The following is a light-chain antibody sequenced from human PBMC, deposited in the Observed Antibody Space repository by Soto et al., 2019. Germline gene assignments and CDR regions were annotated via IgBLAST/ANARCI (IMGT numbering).Light chain of an antibody. CDR1: QSVKTK. Sequence: EIVMTQSPDTLSVSPGERASLSCRASQSVKTKLAWYQKKPGQPPRLLIYGASIRATGIPARFSGSGSGTEFTLTISSLQSEDFAVYYCLQYSDWPPWTFGQGTKVEIK. CDR3: LQYSDWPPWT. J-gene: IGKJ1*01. CDR2: GAS. V-gene: IGKV3-15*01.